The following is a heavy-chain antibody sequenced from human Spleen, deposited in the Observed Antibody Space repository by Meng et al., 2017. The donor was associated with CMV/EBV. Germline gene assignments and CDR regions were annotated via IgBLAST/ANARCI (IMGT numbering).Heavy chain of an antibody. CDR1: TYTFTGYY. Sequence: ASVKVSCKASTYTFTGYYMHWVRQAPGQGLEWMGWMNPNSGNTGYAQKFQGRVTITRNTSISTAYMELSSLRSEDTAVYYCARGRIAAGNWFDPWGQGTLVTVSS. D-gene: IGHD6-13*01. CDR2: MNPNSGNT. J-gene: IGHJ5*02. V-gene: IGHV1-8*03. CDR3: ARGRIAAGNWFDP.